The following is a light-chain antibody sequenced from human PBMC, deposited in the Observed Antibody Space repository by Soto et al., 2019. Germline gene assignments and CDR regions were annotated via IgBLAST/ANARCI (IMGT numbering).Light chain of an antibody. CDR3: QPWNTGIPWV. CDR2: LNSDGSH. CDR1: SGHSSYA. J-gene: IGLJ3*02. Sequence: QAVVTQSPSASASLGASVKLTCTLSSGHSSYAIAWHQQQPEKGPRYLMKLNSDGSHSKGDGIPDRFSGSSSGAERYLTISSLQSEDEADYYCQPWNTGIPWVFGGGTKLTVL. V-gene: IGLV4-69*01.